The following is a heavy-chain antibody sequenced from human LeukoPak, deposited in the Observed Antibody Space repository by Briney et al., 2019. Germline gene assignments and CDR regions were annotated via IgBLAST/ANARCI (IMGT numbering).Heavy chain of an antibody. CDR3: ARDHYDILTGYYYFDY. V-gene: IGHV3-48*03. D-gene: IGHD3-9*01. J-gene: IGHJ4*02. CDR1: GFTFSSYE. CDR2: ISSSGSTK. Sequence: GGSLRLSCAASGFTFSSYEMNWVRQAPGKGLEWVLYISSSGSTKYYADSVKGRFTISRDNAKNSLYLQMNSLRAEDTAVYYCARDHYDILTGYYYFDYWGQGTLVTVSS.